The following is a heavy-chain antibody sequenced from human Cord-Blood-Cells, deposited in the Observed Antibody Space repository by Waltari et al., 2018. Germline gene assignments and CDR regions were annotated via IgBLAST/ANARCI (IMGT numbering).Heavy chain of an antibody. CDR2: INPKSGGT. J-gene: IGHJ4*01. CDR1: GYTFTGYY. V-gene: IGHV1-2*06. Sequence: QVQLVQSGAEVKKPGASVKVSCKASGYTFTGYYMHWVRQAPGQGLEWMGRINPKSGGTNDAQKFQGRVTMTRDTSRSTAYMELSRLRSDETAWDCCARGPRNYFDYWGHGTLVTVSS. CDR3: ARGPRNYFDY.